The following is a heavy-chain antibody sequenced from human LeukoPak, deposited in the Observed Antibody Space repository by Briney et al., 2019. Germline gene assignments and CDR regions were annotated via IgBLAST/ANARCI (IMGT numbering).Heavy chain of an antibody. V-gene: IGHV4-59*08. J-gene: IGHJ6*03. D-gene: IGHD2-15*01. CDR1: GGSISSYY. CDR3: ARGGWSDYYYYMDV. CDR2: IYYSGST. Sequence: PSETLSLTCTVSGGSISSYYWSWIRQPPGKGLEWIGYIYYSGSTNYNPSLKSRVTISVDTSKNQFSLKLSSVTAADTAVYYCARGGWSDYYYYMDVWGKGTTVTVSS.